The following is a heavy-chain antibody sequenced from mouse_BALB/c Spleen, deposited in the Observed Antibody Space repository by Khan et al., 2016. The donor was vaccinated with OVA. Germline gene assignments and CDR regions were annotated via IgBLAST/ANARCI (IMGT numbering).Heavy chain of an antibody. CDR2: ISSGSNNT. CDR1: GFTFSTYG. CDR3: ARIAYYYNSEGFDY. Sequence: VQLKESGGDLVKPGGSLKLSCAASGFTFSTYGMSWVRQTPDKRLEWVATISSGSNNTYYIDSVKGRFTISRDNAKNILYLQMTSLRSEDTAMYYCARIAYYYNSEGFDYWGQGTLVTVSA. D-gene: IGHD1-1*01. J-gene: IGHJ3*01. V-gene: IGHV5-6*01.